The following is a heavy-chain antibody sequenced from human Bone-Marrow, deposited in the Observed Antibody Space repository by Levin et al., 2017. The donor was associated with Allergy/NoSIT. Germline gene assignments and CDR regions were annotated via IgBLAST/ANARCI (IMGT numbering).Heavy chain of an antibody. J-gene: IGHJ4*02. CDR2: IWFDGSRK. V-gene: IGHV3-33*01. Sequence: PGGSLRLSCAASGFTFSNYGMHWVRQAPGKGLEWVAVIWFDGSRKYYGDSVKGRFTISRDNSENMLFLQMDSLRAEDTAIYLCAGAYGDYGLDYWGQGTLVIVSS. CDR3: AGAYGDYGLDY. D-gene: IGHD4-17*01. CDR1: GFTFSNYG.